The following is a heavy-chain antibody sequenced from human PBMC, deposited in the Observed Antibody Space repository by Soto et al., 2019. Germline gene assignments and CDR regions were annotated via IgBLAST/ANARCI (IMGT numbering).Heavy chain of an antibody. J-gene: IGHJ4*02. CDR3: AHIFPEIVTAGGHCGFDY. Sequence: QITLKESGPTLVRPPQTLTLTFTFSGFSLTSGVGVGWISQPPGKSLEWLAIIYWDDDKRYSPSLKNRLTITKVTSNSQVVLTMTNVGPVDTATSFCAHIFPEIVTAGGHCGFDYWGQRLHVTVS. V-gene: IGHV2-5*02. CDR1: GFSLTSGVG. CDR2: IYWDDDK. D-gene: IGHD2-21*02.